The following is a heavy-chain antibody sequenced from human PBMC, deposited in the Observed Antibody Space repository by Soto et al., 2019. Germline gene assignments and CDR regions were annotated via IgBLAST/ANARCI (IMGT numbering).Heavy chain of an antibody. D-gene: IGHD3-3*01. V-gene: IGHV3-30-3*01. CDR3: ARDRSGYSSSDRGPDY. CDR1: GFTFSSYA. Sequence: GGSLRLSCAASGFTFSSYAMHWVRQAPGKGLEWVAVISYDGSNKYYADSVKGRFTISRDNSKNTLYLQMNSLRAEDTAVYYCARDRSGYSSSDRGPDYWGQGTLVTVSS. J-gene: IGHJ4*02. CDR2: ISYDGSNK.